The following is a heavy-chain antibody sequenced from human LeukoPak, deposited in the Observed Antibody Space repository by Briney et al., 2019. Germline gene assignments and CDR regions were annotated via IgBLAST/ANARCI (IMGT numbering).Heavy chain of an antibody. CDR3: VTVGYSSSWYVDY. CDR2: INSDGSST. V-gene: IGHV3-74*01. D-gene: IGHD6-13*01. J-gene: IGHJ4*02. CDR1: GFTFSTYW. Sequence: GRCLRLSCAASGFTFSTYWIDWVRQAPGKGLAWVSRINSDGSSTSYADSVKGRFTISRDNAKNTLYLQMNSLRAEDTAVYYCVTVGYSSSWYVDYWGQGTLVTVSS.